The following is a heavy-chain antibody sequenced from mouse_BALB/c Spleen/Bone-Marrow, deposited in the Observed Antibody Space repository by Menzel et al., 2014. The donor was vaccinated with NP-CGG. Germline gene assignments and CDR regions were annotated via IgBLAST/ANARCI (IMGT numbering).Heavy chain of an antibody. J-gene: IGHJ2*01. D-gene: IGHD1-1*01. CDR1: GCSFTGYF. Sequence: DVKLQESGPELVKPGASVKISCKASGCSFTGYFMNWVMQSHGKSLEWIGRINPYNGDTFYNQKFKGKATLTVDKSSSTAHMELRSLASEDSAVYYCARSGYYGSSYFDYWGQGTTLTVSS. V-gene: IGHV1-20*02. CDR2: INPYNGDT. CDR3: ARSGYYGSSYFDY.